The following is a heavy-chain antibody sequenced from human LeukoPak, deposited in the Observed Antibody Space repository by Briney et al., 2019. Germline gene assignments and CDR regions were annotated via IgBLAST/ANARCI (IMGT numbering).Heavy chain of an antibody. J-gene: IGHJ4*02. D-gene: IGHD6-13*01. V-gene: IGHV4-38-2*02. CDR3: ARHLKRGYSSRSYYFDY. Sequence: SETLSLTCTVSGYSISSGYYWGWIRQPPGKGLEWIGSIYHSGSTYYNPSLKSRVTISVDTSKNQFSLKLSSVTAADTAVYYCARHLKRGYSSRSYYFDYWGQGTLVTVSS. CDR2: IYHSGST. CDR1: GYSISSGYY.